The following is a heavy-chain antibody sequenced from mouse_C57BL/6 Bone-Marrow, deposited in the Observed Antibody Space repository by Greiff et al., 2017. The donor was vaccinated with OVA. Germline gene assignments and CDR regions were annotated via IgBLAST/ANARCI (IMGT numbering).Heavy chain of an antibody. CDR3: ARWLYDGYWYFDV. CDR2: INPNNGGT. CDR1: GYTFTDYN. J-gene: IGHJ1*03. D-gene: IGHD2-3*01. Sequence: EVQLQQSGPELVKPGASVKIPCKASGYTFTDYNMDWVKQSHGKSLEWIGDINPNNGGTIYNQKFKGKAKLTVDKSSSTAYMELRSLTSEDTAVYYSARWLYDGYWYFDVWGTGTTVTVSS. V-gene: IGHV1-18*01.